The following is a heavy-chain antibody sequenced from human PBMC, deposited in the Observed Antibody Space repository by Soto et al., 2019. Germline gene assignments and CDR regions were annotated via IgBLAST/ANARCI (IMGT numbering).Heavy chain of an antibody. CDR3: ARDRYYGDYVADGWFDP. CDR2: IIPILGIA. D-gene: IGHD4-17*01. Sequence: QVQLVQSGAEVKKPGSSVKVSCKASGGTFSSYTISWVRQAPGQGLEWMGRIIPILGIANYAQKFQGRVTITADKSTSTAYMELSSLRSEDTAVYYCARDRYYGDYVADGWFDPWGQGTLVTVSS. J-gene: IGHJ5*02. V-gene: IGHV1-69*08. CDR1: GGTFSSYT.